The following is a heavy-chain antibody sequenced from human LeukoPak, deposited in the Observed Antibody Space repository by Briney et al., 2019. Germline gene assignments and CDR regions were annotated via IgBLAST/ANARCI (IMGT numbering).Heavy chain of an antibody. D-gene: IGHD1-26*01. CDR2: IYQSGST. CDR1: GYSISSGYY. V-gene: IGHV4-38-2*02. J-gene: IGHJ4*02. Sequence: SETLSLTCTVSGYSISSGYYWGWIRQPPGKGLEWSGSIYQSGSTSYNPSLKSRGTISVDPSKGRFSLKLSSVTAADTAVYYCAREGGGSYYVVGYYFDYWGQGTLVTVSS. CDR3: AREGGGSYYVVGYYFDY.